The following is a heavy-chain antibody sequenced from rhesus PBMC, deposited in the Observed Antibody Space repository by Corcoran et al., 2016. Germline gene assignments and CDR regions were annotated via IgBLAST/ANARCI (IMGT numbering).Heavy chain of an antibody. V-gene: IGHV2S1*01. Sequence: QVTLKESGPALVKPTQTLTLTCTFSGFSLSTSGMGVGWIRQPPGKALEMLASIYWDDEKYYSTTLKSRLTISKDTTKNQVVLTMTNMDPVDTATYYCARTREYRPDYWGQGVLVTVSS. CDR3: ARTREYRPDY. CDR1: GFSLSTSGMG. D-gene: IGHD4-23*01. J-gene: IGHJ4*01. CDR2: IYWDDEK.